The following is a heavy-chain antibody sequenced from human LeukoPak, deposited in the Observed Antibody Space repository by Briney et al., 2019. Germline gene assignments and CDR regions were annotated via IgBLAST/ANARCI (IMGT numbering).Heavy chain of an antibody. CDR2: ISGSGTYT. J-gene: IGHJ4*02. Sequence: PGGSLRLSCAASGFTFSNYAMSWVRQAPGKGLEWVSAISGSGTYTYYADSVKGRFTISRDNSKNTLFLQMNSLRAEDTAIYYCAKYGPQDSGSSHFDYWGQGALVTVSS. D-gene: IGHD1-26*01. CDR1: GFTFSNYA. V-gene: IGHV3-23*01. CDR3: AKYGPQDSGSSHFDY.